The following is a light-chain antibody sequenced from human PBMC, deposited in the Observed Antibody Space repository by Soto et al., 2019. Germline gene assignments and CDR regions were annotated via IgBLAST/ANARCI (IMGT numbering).Light chain of an antibody. CDR1: QDISNY. V-gene: IGKV1-9*01. CDR2: TAS. CDR3: QQRSSSGWT. Sequence: DIQLTQSPSFLSASIGDKVTITCRASQDISNYLAWYQQKSGKAPQLLIFTASTLQGGVPSRFSGSGSGTEFTLTISSLQPEDFATYYCQQRSSSGWTFGQGTKVDIK. J-gene: IGKJ1*01.